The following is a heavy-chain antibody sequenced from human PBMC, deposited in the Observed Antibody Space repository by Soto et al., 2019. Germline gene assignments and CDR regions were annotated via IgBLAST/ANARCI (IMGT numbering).Heavy chain of an antibody. CDR3: ARVVSDIVVVVAATTHDAFDI. D-gene: IGHD2-15*01. J-gene: IGHJ3*02. CDR1: GFTFSSYS. CDR2: ISSSSSYI. V-gene: IGHV3-21*01. Sequence: GWSLRLSCAASGFTFSSYSMNWVRQAPGKGLEWVSSISSSSSYIYYADSVKGRFTISRDNAKNSLYLQMNSLRAEDTAVYYCARVVSDIVVVVAATTHDAFDIWGQGTMVTVSS.